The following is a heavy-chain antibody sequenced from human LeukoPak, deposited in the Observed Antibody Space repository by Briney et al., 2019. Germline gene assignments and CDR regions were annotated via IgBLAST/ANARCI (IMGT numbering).Heavy chain of an antibody. V-gene: IGHV4-38-2*01. J-gene: IGHJ3*02. CDR2: IYHSWST. CDR3: AGSMIVVVTHAFDI. CDR1: GYSLSIGYY. D-gene: IGHD3-22*01. Sequence: SETLSLTCAVSGYSLSIGYYWGWIRQRPGNGLEWIGSIYHSWSTYYNQSLKSRVTVSVDTSKNKFSLKLSSETAADTAVYYCAGSMIVVVTHAFDIWGQGTMVTVSS.